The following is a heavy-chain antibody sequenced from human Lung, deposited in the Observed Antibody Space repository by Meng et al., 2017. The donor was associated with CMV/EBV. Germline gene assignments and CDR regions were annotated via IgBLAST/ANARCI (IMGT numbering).Heavy chain of an antibody. CDR3: HGAGGSSH. CDR1: GFTVSNNH. D-gene: IGHD2-15*01. J-gene: IGHJ4*02. V-gene: IGHV3-53*01. CDR2: LHGDGTT. Sequence: SLRLCCAVSGFTVSNNHVTWVRQAPGKGLEWVSFLHGDGTTFYGDSVKGRFTVSRDSFNNMVFLQMTSLRFEDTAVYYCHGAGGSSHWGQGTLVTVSS.